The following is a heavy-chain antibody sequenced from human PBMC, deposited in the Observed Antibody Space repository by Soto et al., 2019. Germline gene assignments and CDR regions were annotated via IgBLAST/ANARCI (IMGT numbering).Heavy chain of an antibody. D-gene: IGHD5-12*01. V-gene: IGHV1-69*13. Sequence: SVKVSCKASGGTFSSYAISWERQAPGQGLEWMGGIIPIFGTANYAQKFQGRVTITADESTSTAYMELSSLRSEDTAVYYCARVRVATICGIVCWFDPWGEVTLVT. CDR1: GGTFSSYA. CDR3: ARVRVATICGIVCWFDP. CDR2: IIPIFGTA. J-gene: IGHJ5*02.